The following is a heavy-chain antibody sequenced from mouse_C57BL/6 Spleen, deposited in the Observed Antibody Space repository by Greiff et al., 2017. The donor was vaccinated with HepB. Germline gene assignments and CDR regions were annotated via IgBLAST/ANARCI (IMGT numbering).Heavy chain of an antibody. CDR3: ARGNPYYLYAMDY. V-gene: IGHV5-17*01. CDR2: ISSGSSTI. Sequence: EVMLVESGGGLVKPGGSLKLSCAASGFTFSDYGMHWVRQAPEKGLEWVAYISSGSSTIYYADTVKGRFTISRDNAKNTLFLQMTSLTSEDTAMYYCARGNPYYLYAMDYWGQGTSVTVSS. CDR1: GFTFSDYG. D-gene: IGHD2-10*01. J-gene: IGHJ4*01.